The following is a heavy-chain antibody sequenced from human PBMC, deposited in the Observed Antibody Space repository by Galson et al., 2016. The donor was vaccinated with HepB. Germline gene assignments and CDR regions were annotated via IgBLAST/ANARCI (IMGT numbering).Heavy chain of an antibody. Sequence: SLRLSCAASGFTVSNNYMSWVRQAPGKGLEGVSVIYSGGRTYYTDSVKGRFTISRDSSKNTLYLQMNSLRAEDTAVYYCLNGARLYDYGSAYWGQGTLVIVSS. CDR1: GFTVSNNY. CDR3: LNGARLYDYGSAY. J-gene: IGHJ4*02. D-gene: IGHD3-16*01. CDR2: IYSGGRT. V-gene: IGHV3-53*01.